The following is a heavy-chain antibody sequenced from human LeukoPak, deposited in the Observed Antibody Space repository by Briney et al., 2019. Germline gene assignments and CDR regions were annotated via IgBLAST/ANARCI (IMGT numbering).Heavy chain of an antibody. CDR2: ISYDGSNK. Sequence: GGSLRLSCAASGFTFSSYGMHWVRQAPGKGLEWVAVISYDGSNKYYADSVKGRFTISRDNSKNTLYLQMNSLRAEDTAVYYCAKDYLLYDYRGQGTLVTVSS. J-gene: IGHJ4*02. CDR3: AKDYLLYDY. V-gene: IGHV3-30*18. CDR1: GFTFSSYG.